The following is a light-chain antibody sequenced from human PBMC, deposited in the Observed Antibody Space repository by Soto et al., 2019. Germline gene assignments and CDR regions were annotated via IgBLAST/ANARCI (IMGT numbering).Light chain of an antibody. J-gene: IGKJ1*01. CDR3: QQYGSSPWT. CDR1: QSVSSSY. CDR2: GEY. Sequence: IVLTRSPGTLFLSPGPRATLSRRCSQSVSSSYLAWYKQKPGQDPRILIYGEYSRATGITDRFSGSGSGTDFTLTISRLEPEDFAVYYCQQYGSSPWTVGPGTQVEIK. V-gene: IGKV3-20*01.